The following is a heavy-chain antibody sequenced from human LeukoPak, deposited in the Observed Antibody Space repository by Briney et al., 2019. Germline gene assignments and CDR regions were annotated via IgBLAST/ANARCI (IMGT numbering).Heavy chain of an antibody. D-gene: IGHD4-17*01. CDR3: AKTVTIINWFDP. J-gene: IGHJ5*02. Sequence: GRSLRLSCAASGFTFSSYGMHWVRQAPGKGLEWVAVISYDGSNKYYADSVKGRFTISRDNSKNTLYLQMNSLRAEDTAVYYCAKTVTIINWFDPWGQGTLVTVSS. CDR1: GFTFSSYG. V-gene: IGHV3-30*18. CDR2: ISYDGSNK.